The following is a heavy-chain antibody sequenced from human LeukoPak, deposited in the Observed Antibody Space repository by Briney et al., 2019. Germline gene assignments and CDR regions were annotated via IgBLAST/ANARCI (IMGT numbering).Heavy chain of an antibody. D-gene: IGHD3-22*01. J-gene: IGHJ4*02. CDR3: TRGTNGYYYDSSGYYLSDY. CDR2: IRYDGSNK. Sequence: GGSLRLSCAASGFTFSSYGMHWVRQAPGKGLEWVAFIRYDGSNKYYADSVKGRFTISRDDSKSIAYLQMNSLKTEDTAVYYCTRGTNGYYYDSSGYYLSDYWGQGTLVTVSS. V-gene: IGHV3-30*02. CDR1: GFTFSSYG.